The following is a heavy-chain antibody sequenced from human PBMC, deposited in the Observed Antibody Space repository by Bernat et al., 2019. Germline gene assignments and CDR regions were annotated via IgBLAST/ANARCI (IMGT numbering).Heavy chain of an antibody. CDR2: TFYRSKWYN. D-gene: IGHD7-27*01. J-gene: IGHJ4*02. CDR3: VRDWGSGYSLGY. CDR1: GDSVSTYNAA. V-gene: IGHV6-1*01. Sequence: QVQLQQSGPGLVKPSQTLLLTCAISGDSVSTYNAAWHWIRHSPSRGLEWLGRTFYRSKWYNEYAASVRSRIAITPDTSKNQFSLQLNSVTPEDTAVYFCVRDWGSGYSLGYWGQGNLVTVS.